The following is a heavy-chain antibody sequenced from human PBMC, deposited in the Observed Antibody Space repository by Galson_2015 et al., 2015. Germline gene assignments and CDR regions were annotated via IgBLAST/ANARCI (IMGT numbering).Heavy chain of an antibody. CDR3: ARGGYCSGGSCYGLFVY. CDR2: MNPNSGNT. D-gene: IGHD2-15*01. CDR1: GYTFTSYD. J-gene: IGHJ4*02. Sequence: SVKVSCKASGYTFTSYDINWVRQATGQGLEWMGWMNPNSGNTGYAQKFQGRVTMTRNTSISTAYMELSSLRSEDTAVYYCARGGYCSGGSCYGLFVYWGQGTLVTVSS. V-gene: IGHV1-8*01.